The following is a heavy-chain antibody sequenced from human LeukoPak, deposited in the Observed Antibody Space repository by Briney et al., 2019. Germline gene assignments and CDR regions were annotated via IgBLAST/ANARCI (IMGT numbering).Heavy chain of an antibody. CDR3: ARCSGGSCYDSDDY. CDR1: GFTFSDYC. J-gene: IGHJ4*02. D-gene: IGHD2-15*01. CDR2: LSSRGKYI. Sequence: GGSLRLSCVASGFTFSDYCLNWVRQAPGKGLEWVSSLSSRGKYIYYADSVKGRFTISRDNAKNSLYLQMNSLRAEDTAIYFCARCSGGSCYDSDDYWGQGALVTVSS. V-gene: IGHV3-21*01.